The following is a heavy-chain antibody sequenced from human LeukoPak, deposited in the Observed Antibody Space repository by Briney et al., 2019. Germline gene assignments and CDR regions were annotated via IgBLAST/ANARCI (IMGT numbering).Heavy chain of an antibody. CDR2: ISGDGGST. Sequence: GGSLRLSCAASGFTFDDYAMHWVRQAPGKGLEWVSLISGDGGSTYYADSVEGRFTISRDNSKNSLYLQMNSLRTEDTALYYCAKDIVVVVAARHSGSLPNIAFDIWGQGTMVTVSS. D-gene: IGHD2-15*01. V-gene: IGHV3-43*02. CDR3: AKDIVVVVAARHSGSLPNIAFDI. J-gene: IGHJ3*02. CDR1: GFTFDDYA.